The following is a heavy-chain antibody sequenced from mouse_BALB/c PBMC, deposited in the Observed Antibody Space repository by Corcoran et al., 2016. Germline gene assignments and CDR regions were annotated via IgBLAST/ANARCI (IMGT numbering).Heavy chain of an antibody. V-gene: IGHV1S136*01. J-gene: IGHJ3*01. CDR2: INPYNDGT. Sequence: EVQLQQSGPELVKPGASVKMSCKASGYTFTSYVMHWVKQKPGQGLEWIGYINPYNDGTKYNEKFKGKDTLTSDKSSSTAYMELSSLTSEDSAVYYCARGWYYRYDWFAYWGQGTLVTVSA. CDR1: GYTFTSYV. D-gene: IGHD2-14*01. CDR3: ARGWYYRYDWFAY.